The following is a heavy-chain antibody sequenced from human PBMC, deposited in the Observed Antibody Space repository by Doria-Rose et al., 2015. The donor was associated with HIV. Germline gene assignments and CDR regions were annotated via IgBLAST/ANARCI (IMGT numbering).Heavy chain of an antibody. D-gene: IGHD3-10*01. V-gene: IGHV4-30-4*01. CDR3: ARARNYGFPHFFDF. Sequence: QVQLQESGPGLVRPSQTLSLTCTVSGDSISSGDSFWSWIRQPPGKGPEWIGYISSSGTTYYYPSLRGRLTISLDASKNQVSRNLNSVTAADTAVYYCARARNYGFPHFFDFWGQGTLVTVSS. CDR1: GDSISSGDSF. CDR2: ISSSGTT. J-gene: IGHJ4*02.